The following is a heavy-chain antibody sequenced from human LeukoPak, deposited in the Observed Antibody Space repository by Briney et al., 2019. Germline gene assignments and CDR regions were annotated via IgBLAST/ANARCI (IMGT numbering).Heavy chain of an antibody. V-gene: IGHV3-23*01. D-gene: IGHD2-15*01. Sequence: GGSLRLSCAASGFTFSRYVMIWVRQAPGKGLEWVSGIRGSGGSTYYADSVKGRFTISRDNAKNSLYLQMNSLRDEGTAVYYCAREVVVAATDWFDPWGQGTLVTVSS. CDR3: AREVVVAATDWFDP. CDR1: GFTFSRYV. CDR2: IRGSGGST. J-gene: IGHJ5*02.